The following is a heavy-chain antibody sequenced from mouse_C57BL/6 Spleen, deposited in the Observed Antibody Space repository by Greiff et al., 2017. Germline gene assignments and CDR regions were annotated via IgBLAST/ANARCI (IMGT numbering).Heavy chain of an antibody. V-gene: IGHV1-58*01. D-gene: IGHD3-1*01. Sequence: EVQLQQSGAELVRPGSSVKMSCKTSGSTFTSYGINWVKQRPGQGLEWIGYIYIGNGYTDYNEKFKGKATLTSDTSSSTAYMQLSSLTSEDSAIYFCARRRLDGAMDYWGQGTSVTVSS. CDR3: ARRRLDGAMDY. J-gene: IGHJ4*01. CDR2: IYIGNGYT. CDR1: GSTFTSYG.